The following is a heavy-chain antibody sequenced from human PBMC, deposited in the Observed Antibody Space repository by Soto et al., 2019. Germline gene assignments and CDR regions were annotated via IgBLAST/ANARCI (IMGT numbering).Heavy chain of an antibody. CDR3: ATGGDGGPIVS. D-gene: IGHD2-15*01. V-gene: IGHV4-59*12. CDR2: IYYSGST. J-gene: IGHJ5*02. Sequence: SETLSLTCTVSGGSISSYYWSWIRQPPGKGLEWIGYIYYSGSTNYNPSLKSRVTISVDKSKNQFSLKLSSVTAADTAVYYCATGGDGGPIVSWGQGTLVTVSS. CDR1: GGSISSYY.